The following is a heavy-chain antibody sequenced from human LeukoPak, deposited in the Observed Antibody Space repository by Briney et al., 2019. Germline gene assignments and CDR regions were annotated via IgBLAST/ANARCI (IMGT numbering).Heavy chain of an antibody. Sequence: ASVKVSCKASGYTFTGYYMHWVRQAPGQGLEWMGWINPNSGGTNYAQKFQGRVTMTRDTSISTAYMELSRLRSDDTAVYYCARRRGIYDNSGYWFDYWGQGTLVTVSS. J-gene: IGHJ4*02. V-gene: IGHV1-2*02. CDR2: INPNSGGT. CDR3: ARRRGIYDNSGYWFDY. CDR1: GYTFTGYY. D-gene: IGHD3-22*01.